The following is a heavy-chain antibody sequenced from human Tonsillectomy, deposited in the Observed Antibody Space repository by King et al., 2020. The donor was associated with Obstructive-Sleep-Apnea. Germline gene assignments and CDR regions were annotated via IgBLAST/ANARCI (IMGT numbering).Heavy chain of an antibody. CDR2: INPNSGGT. J-gene: IGHJ6*02. CDR3: ARGMNYDFRVMDV. D-gene: IGHD3-3*01. V-gene: IGHV1-2*04. Sequence: QLVQSGGEVKKPGASVKVSCKASGYTFTGYYIHWVRQSPGQGLEWMGWINPNSGGTNYAQKFQGCVTMTRDTSISTAYMEVSRLRSDDTAVYYCARGMNYDFRVMDVWGQGTTVTVSS. CDR1: GYTFTGYY.